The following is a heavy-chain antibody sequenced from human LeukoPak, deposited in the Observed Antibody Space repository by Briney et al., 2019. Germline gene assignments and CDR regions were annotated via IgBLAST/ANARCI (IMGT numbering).Heavy chain of an antibody. CDR3: ARDGGGLNDIHADY. CDR1: GYTFSGYY. J-gene: IGHJ4*02. V-gene: IGHV1-2*02. D-gene: IGHD3-9*01. Sequence: ASVKISCKTFGYTFSGYYMQWVRQAPGQGLEWMGWINPHTGGAKYGHKFQGRVTMTRDKSIDTAYMEVSSLRSDDTAVYYCARDGGGLNDIHADYWGQGTLVTVSS. CDR2: INPHTGGA.